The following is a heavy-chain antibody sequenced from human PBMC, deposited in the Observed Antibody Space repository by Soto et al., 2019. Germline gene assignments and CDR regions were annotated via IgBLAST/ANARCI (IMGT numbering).Heavy chain of an antibody. D-gene: IGHD5-18*01. CDR1: GGSFNGYY. CDR3: ARGTFRGYSYGYYFYF. Sequence: SETLSLTCAVYGGSFNGYYWTWIRQPPGKGLEWIGEIKHSGSTNYNPSLKSRVTISVDTSKNQFSLNLTSVTAADTAAYYCARGTFRGYSYGYYFYFWGQGAPVT. J-gene: IGHJ4*02. V-gene: IGHV4-34*01. CDR2: IKHSGST.